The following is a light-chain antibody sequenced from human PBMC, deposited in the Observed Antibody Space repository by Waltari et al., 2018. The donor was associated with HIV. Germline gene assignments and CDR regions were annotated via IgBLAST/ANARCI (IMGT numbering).Light chain of an antibody. CDR2: WAS. CDR1: QSVLYSSNNKNH. J-gene: IGKJ3*01. Sequence: IVLTQSPDPLAVSLGARATINCTSSQSVLYSSNNKNHFVWFQHKPGQPPKLLIAWASTRKSGVTDRFSGSGSETDDTLANSSRQAEDAAVYYCREVSRVPLTFDPGTRVDIK. CDR3: REVSRVPLT. V-gene: IGKV4-1*01.